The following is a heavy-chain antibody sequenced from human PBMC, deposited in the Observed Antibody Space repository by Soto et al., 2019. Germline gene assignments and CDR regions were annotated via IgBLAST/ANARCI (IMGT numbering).Heavy chain of an antibody. V-gene: IGHV3-23*01. J-gene: IGHJ4*02. Sequence: GGSLRLSCAASGFTFSSYGMTWVRQAPGKGLEWVSFSSATGAGTYYADSVKGRFTISRDNSKNTLYLQMTSLRADDTAVYYCAKDRRAGGNYGFYSDFWGQGALVTVS. D-gene: IGHD1-7*01. CDR3: AKDRRAGGNYGFYSDF. CDR2: SSATGAGT. CDR1: GFTFSSYG.